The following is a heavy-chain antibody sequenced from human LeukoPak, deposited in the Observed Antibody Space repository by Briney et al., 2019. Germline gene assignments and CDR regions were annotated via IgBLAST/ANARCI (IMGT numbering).Heavy chain of an antibody. J-gene: IGHJ4*02. D-gene: IGHD5-12*01. CDR2: ISGGGGTT. V-gene: IGHV3-23*01. CDR3: AKRPDSGYDYGHHYFDY. CDR1: GFTSSSYA. Sequence: GGSLRLSCAASGFTSSSYAMSWVRQAPGKRLEWVSAISGGGGTTYYADSVKGRFTISRDNSKNTLFLQMNSLRAEDTAVYYCAKRPDSGYDYGHHYFDYWGQGTLVTVSS.